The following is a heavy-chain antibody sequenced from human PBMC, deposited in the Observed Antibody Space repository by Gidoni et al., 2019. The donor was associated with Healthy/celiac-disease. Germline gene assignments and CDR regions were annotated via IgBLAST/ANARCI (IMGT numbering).Heavy chain of an antibody. CDR1: GFTFSSYG. CDR3: ARGAEWYNPYFDY. CDR2: IWYDGSNK. D-gene: IGHD1-20*01. J-gene: IGHJ4*02. Sequence: QVQLVEPGGGVVQPGRSLRLSCAASGFTFSSYGMHWVRQAPGKGLEWVAVIWYDGSNKYYADSVKGRFTISRDNSKNTLYLQMNSLRAEDTAVYYCARGAEWYNPYFDYWGQGTLVTVSS. V-gene: IGHV3-33*01.